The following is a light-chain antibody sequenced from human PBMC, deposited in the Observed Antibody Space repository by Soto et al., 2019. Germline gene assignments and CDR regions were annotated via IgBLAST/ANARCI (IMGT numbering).Light chain of an antibody. V-gene: IGKV3-20*01. CDR1: QRVSSNY. J-gene: IGKJ1*01. CDR3: QQYGSTPGT. CDR2: GAS. Sequence: EIVLTQSPGTLSLSPGERATLSCRASQRVSSNYLAWYQQKPGQAPRLLIYGASSRATDIPDRFSGSGSGTEFTLTIARLEPEYFAVYHCQQYGSTPGTFGQGSKVAIQ.